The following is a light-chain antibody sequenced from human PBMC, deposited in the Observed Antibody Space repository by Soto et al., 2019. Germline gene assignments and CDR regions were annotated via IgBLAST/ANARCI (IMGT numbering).Light chain of an antibody. CDR1: QTVTSSY. CDR2: ATS. V-gene: IGKV3-20*01. CDR3: QQYGGSRWT. J-gene: IGKJ1*01. Sequence: EIVLTQSPGTLSLSPGERATLSCRASQTVTSSYFAWYQQRPGQAPRLLIYATSTRATGIPDRFSGSGSGTDFTLTLSSLDPEDFAVYYCQQYGGSRWTFGQGTKVEIK.